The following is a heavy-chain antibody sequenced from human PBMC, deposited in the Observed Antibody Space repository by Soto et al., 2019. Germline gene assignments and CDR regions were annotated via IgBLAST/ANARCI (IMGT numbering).Heavy chain of an antibody. V-gene: IGHV3-48*02. CDR1: GFTFSTYP. J-gene: IGHJ4*02. CDR2: IRPSSESM. Sequence: EVQLVESGGGLVQPGGSLRLSCAASGFTFSTYPMNWLRQAPGKGLEWVSNIRPSSESMSYADSVKGRFTVSRDNAKNSLSLQMNVQRDDDTAVYYCARDSDFAFDYWGQGTLVTVSS. CDR3: ARDSDFAFDY. D-gene: IGHD2-21*02.